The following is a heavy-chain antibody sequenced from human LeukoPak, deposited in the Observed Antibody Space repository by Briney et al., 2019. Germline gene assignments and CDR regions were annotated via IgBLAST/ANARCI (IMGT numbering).Heavy chain of an antibody. Sequence: ASVKVSCKASGHTFTKYYMHWVRQAPGQGLEWMGWINPKSGGTNYAQKFQGRVTMTRDTSISTGYLELSRLTSDDTAVYYCASSPYELDFWGQGTLVTVSS. CDR2: INPKSGGT. V-gene: IGHV1-2*02. D-gene: IGHD1-7*01. J-gene: IGHJ4*02. CDR1: GHTFTKYY. CDR3: ASSPYELDF.